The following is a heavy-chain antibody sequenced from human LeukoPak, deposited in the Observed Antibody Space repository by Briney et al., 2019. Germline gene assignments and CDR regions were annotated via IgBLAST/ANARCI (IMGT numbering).Heavy chain of an antibody. J-gene: IGHJ4*02. CDR2: IYSGGST. D-gene: IGHD3-3*01. CDR1: GFTVSSNY. CDR3: ARGGFWSGYSNHFDY. V-gene: IGHV3-53*01. Sequence: GGSLRLSCAASGFTVSSNYMSWVRQAPGKGLEWVSVIYSGGSTYYEDSVKGRFTISRDNSKNTLYLQMNSLRAEDTAVYYCARGGFWSGYSNHFDYWGQGTLVTVSS.